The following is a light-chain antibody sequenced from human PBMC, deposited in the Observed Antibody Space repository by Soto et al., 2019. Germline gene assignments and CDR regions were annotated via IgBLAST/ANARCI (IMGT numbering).Light chain of an antibody. J-gene: IGKJ4*01. V-gene: IGKV3-20*01. CDR2: GAS. Sequence: EIVLTQSPGTLSLSPGERATLSCRASQSVSTNYLAWYQRKPGQAPRLLIYGASSRATNIPDRFSGSGSGTDFTLTISRLAPEDSAVYYCQQYGSSPLTFGGGTKVDLK. CDR3: QQYGSSPLT. CDR1: QSVSTNY.